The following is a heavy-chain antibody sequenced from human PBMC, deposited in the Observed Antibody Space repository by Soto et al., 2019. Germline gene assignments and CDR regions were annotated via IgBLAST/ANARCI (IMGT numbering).Heavy chain of an antibody. V-gene: IGHV6-1*01. Sequence: SQTLCLSCAISGDSVSSNSDTWNWIRQSPSRGLEWLGRTYYRSKWCNDYALSVKGRITINPDTSKNQFSLQLNSVTPEDTAVYYCARKRASDAFDIWGQGTMVTVSS. J-gene: IGHJ3*02. CDR2: TYYRSKWCN. CDR3: ARKRASDAFDI. CDR1: GDSVSSNSDT.